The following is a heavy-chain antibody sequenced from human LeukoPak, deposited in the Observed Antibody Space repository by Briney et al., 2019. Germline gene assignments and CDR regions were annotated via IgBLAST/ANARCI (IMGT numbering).Heavy chain of an antibody. J-gene: IGHJ3*02. CDR2: IYTSGST. CDR3: ARDTPRWEPFGAFDI. CDR1: GGSISSGSYY. Sequence: TSETLSLTCTVSGGSISSGSYYWSWIRQPAGKGLEWIGRIYTSGSTNYNPSLKSRVTISVDASKNQFSLKLSSVTAADTAVYYCARDTPRWEPFGAFDIWGQGTMVTVSS. V-gene: IGHV4-61*02. D-gene: IGHD1-26*01.